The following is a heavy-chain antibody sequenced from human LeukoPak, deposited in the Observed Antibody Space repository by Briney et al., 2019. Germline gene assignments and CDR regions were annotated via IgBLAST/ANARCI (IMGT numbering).Heavy chain of an antibody. J-gene: IGHJ4*02. D-gene: IGHD1-1*01. Sequence: PGGSLRLSCAASGFTFSSYEMNWVRQAPGKGLEWVSYISSSGSTIYYADSVKGRFTISRDNAKNSLYLQMNSLRAEDTAVYYCARENGPRSYYFDYWGQGTLVTVSS. V-gene: IGHV3-48*03. CDR1: GFTFSSYE. CDR2: ISSSGSTI. CDR3: ARENGPRSYYFDY.